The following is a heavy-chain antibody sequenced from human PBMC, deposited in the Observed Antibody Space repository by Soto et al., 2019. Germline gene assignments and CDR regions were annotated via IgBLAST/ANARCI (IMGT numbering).Heavy chain of an antibody. D-gene: IGHD6-25*01. CDR2: VSGSGGST. V-gene: IGHV3-23*01. CDR1: GFIFSSYA. J-gene: IGHJ6*03. Sequence: EVQLLESGGGLVQPGGSLRLSCAASGFIFSSYALSWVRQAPGKGLEWVSGVSGSGGSTYSADSVKGRFTISRDNSKSTLYLQMNSLRAEDTAVYYCAKAYSSGSDYYYNMDVWGKWTTVTVSS. CDR3: AKAYSSGSDYYYNMDV.